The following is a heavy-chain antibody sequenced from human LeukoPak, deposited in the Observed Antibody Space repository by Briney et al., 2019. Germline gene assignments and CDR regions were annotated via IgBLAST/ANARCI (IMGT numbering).Heavy chain of an antibody. J-gene: IGHJ4*02. CDR3: ARLGSGGSSWPYYFDY. D-gene: IGHD6-13*01. CDR1: SGSFSGYY. CDR2: INQSGST. V-gene: IGHV4-34*01. Sequence: SETLSLTCAVYSGSFSGYYWSWIRQSPGKGLEWIGEINQSGSTNYKPSLKSRVTISGDTSKNQFSLKVRSVTAADTAVYYCARLGSGGSSWPYYFDYWGQGTLVTVSS.